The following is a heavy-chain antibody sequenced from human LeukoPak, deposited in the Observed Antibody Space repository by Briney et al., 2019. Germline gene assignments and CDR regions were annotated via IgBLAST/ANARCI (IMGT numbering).Heavy chain of an antibody. V-gene: IGHV3-53*01. Sequence: GGSLRLSCAASGFAVSSSYMSWVRQAPGKGLEWVSLIYSGGSTHYADSVKGRFSISRDSSKNTLYLQMNSLRAEDTAVYYCAGSAGQDFDYWGQGTLVTVSS. CDR1: GFAVSSSY. J-gene: IGHJ4*02. CDR2: IYSGGST. D-gene: IGHD6-25*01. CDR3: AGSAGQDFDY.